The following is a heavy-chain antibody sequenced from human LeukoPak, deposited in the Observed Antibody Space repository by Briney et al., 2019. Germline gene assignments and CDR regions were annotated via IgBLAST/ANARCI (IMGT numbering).Heavy chain of an antibody. V-gene: IGHV4-4*07. J-gene: IGHJ4*02. Sequence: SETLSLTCTVSGGSISSYYWSWIRQPAGKGLEWIGRIYTSGSTNYNPSLKSRVTMLVDTSKNQTSLKVNTMPAADPAAEYCAGESYSGAYRFAFWGQGPVVTVSS. D-gene: IGHD6-25*01. CDR3: AGESYSGAYRFAF. CDR1: GGSISSYY. CDR2: IYTSGST.